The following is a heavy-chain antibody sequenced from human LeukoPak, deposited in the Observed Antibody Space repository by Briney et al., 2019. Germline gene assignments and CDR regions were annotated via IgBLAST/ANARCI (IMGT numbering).Heavy chain of an antibody. J-gene: IGHJ4*02. CDR1: GLTIGDDA. CDR3: ATLEGVATPDS. CDR2: LHIDGST. Sequence: GSLRLSCTTSGLTIGDDAVSWIRQPAGKGLEWIGRLHIDGSTNYDPSLRSRVTMSVDTSKSQFSLRLNSVTAADTAVYYCATLEGVATPDSWGQGTLVTVSS. D-gene: IGHD5-12*01. V-gene: IGHV4-4*07.